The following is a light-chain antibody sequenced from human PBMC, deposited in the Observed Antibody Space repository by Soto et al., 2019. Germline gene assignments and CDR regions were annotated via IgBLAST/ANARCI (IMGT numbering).Light chain of an antibody. CDR3: LQHNNYPLT. Sequence: DIPMTQSPSSLSASVGDRVTITCRASQGIGNDLGWYQQKPGKAPKRLIYAASSLQSGVPSRFSGSGSGTEFTLTINSLQPEDFATYFCLQHNNYPLTFGGGTKVEIK. CDR2: AAS. V-gene: IGKV1-17*01. J-gene: IGKJ4*01. CDR1: QGIGND.